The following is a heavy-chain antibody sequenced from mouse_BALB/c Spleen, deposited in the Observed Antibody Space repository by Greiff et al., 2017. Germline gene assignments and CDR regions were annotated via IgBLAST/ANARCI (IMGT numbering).Heavy chain of an antibody. D-gene: IGHD2-10*01. CDR1: GFTFSDYY. Sequence: EVKLVESGGGLVKPGGSLKLSCAASGFTFSDYYMYWVRQTPEKRLEWVATISDGGSYTYYPDSVKGRFTISRDNAKNNLYLQMSSLKSEDTAMYYCARDRTYYGNAWFAYWGQGTLVTVSA. CDR2: ISDGGSYT. V-gene: IGHV5-4*02. J-gene: IGHJ3*01. CDR3: ARDRTYYGNAWFAY.